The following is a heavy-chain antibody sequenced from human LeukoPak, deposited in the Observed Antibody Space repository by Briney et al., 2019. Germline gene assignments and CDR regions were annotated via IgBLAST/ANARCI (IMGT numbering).Heavy chain of an antibody. V-gene: IGHV4-39*01. J-gene: IGHJ5*02. CDR3: ARGAIAAAGTGFDP. D-gene: IGHD6-13*01. Sequence: KTSETLSLTCTVSGGSISSSSYYWGWIRQPPGKGLEWIGSIYYSGSTYYNPSLKSRVTISVDTSKNQFSLKLSSVTAADTAVYYCARGAIAAAGTGFDPWGQGTLVTVSS. CDR2: IYYSGST. CDR1: GGSISSSSYY.